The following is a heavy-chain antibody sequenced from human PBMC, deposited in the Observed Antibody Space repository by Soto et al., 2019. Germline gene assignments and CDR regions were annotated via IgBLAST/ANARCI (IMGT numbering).Heavy chain of an antibody. CDR3: ADREGGWYIHS. Sequence: QITLKESGPTLVKPTQTLTLTCTFSGFSLSTSGMGVGWIRQPPGKALEWLALVYWDDDKRYSPSLKSRLTITKDTSKNQVVLTMTNMDPVDTATCYCADREGGWYIHSWGQGTLVTVSS. CDR2: VYWDDDK. D-gene: IGHD6-19*01. V-gene: IGHV2-5*02. CDR1: GFSLSTSGMG. J-gene: IGHJ4*02.